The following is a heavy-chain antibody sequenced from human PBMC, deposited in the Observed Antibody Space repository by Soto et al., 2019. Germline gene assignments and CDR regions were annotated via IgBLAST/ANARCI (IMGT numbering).Heavy chain of an antibody. CDR2: ISSSSSYI. J-gene: IGHJ4*02. CDR1: GFTFSSYS. CDR3: ARDKTVTPDFDY. D-gene: IGHD4-17*01. Sequence: EVQLVESGGGLVKPGGSLRLSCAASGFTFSSYSMNWVRQAPGKGLEWVSSISSSSSYIYYADSVKGRFTISRDNAKNSLYRQMNSLRAEDTAVYYCARDKTVTPDFDYWGQGTLVTVSS. V-gene: IGHV3-21*01.